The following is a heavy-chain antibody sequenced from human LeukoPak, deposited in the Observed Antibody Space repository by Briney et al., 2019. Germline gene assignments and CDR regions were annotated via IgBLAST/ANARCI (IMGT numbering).Heavy chain of an antibody. V-gene: IGHV4-59*01. J-gene: IGHJ4*02. D-gene: IGHD6-13*01. CDR3: ARVIVAAAYDY. CDR1: GGSISSYY. CDR2: IYYSGST. Sequence: SETLSLTCTVSGGSISSYYWSWIRQPPGKGLEWIGYIYYSGSTNYNPSLKSRVTISVDTSKNQFSLKLCSVTAADTAVYYCARVIVAAAYDYWGRGTLVTVSS.